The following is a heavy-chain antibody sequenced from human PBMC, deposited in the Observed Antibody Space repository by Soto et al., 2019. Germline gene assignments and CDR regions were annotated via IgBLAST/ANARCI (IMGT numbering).Heavy chain of an antibody. CDR2: ISWNSGSI. J-gene: IGHJ5*02. CDR1: GFTFDDYA. CDR3: AKGVYYGSGSRNNWFDP. V-gene: IGHV3-9*01. Sequence: GGSLRLSCAASGFTFDDYAMHWVRQAPGKGLEWVSGISWNSGSIGYADSVKGRFTISRDNAKNSLYLQMNSLRAEDTALYYCAKGVYYGSGSRNNWFDPWGQGTLVTVSS. D-gene: IGHD3-10*01.